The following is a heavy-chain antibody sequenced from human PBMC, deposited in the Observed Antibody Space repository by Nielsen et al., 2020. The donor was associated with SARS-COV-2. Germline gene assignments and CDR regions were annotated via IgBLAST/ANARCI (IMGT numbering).Heavy chain of an antibody. D-gene: IGHD5-12*01. CDR3: AREASGYDHYKYGMDV. CDR1: GASIRSGGYF. V-gene: IGHV4-31*03. J-gene: IGHJ6*02. Sequence: SATLSLTCTVSGASIRSGGYFWRWIRQHPGKGLEWIGYIYFTGRTSYNPSLKSRVAMSVDTSKNQFSLDLKSVTAADTAVYYCAREASGYDHYKYGMDVWGLGATVTVSS. CDR2: IYFTGRT.